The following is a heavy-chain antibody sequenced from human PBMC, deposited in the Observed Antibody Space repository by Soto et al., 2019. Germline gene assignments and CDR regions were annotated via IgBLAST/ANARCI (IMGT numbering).Heavy chain of an antibody. Sequence: LSLTCTVSGGSISRGGYYWSWIRQNPGKGLEWIGYTYNSVSTYYNPSLKSRVTISVDTSKNQFSLKLSSVTAADTAVYYCARRLYYDSSGFEGGGMDVWGQGTTVTVSS. V-gene: IGHV4-31*03. CDR2: TYNSVST. CDR1: GGSISRGGYY. CDR3: ARRLYYDSSGFEGGGMDV. D-gene: IGHD3-22*01. J-gene: IGHJ6*02.